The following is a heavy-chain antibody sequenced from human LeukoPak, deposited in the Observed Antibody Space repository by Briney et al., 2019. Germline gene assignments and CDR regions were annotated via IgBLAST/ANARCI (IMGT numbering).Heavy chain of an antibody. V-gene: IGHV3-30*18. D-gene: IGHD1-26*01. CDR2: ISHDGSNK. J-gene: IGHJ4*02. CDR3: AKDLHSGTDY. Sequence: GGSLRLSCAASGFTFSSYGMHWVRQAPGKGLEWVAVISHDGSNKYCADSVKGRFTISRDNSKNTLYLQMNSLRAEDTAVYYCAKDLHSGTDYWGQGTLVTVSS. CDR1: GFTFSSYG.